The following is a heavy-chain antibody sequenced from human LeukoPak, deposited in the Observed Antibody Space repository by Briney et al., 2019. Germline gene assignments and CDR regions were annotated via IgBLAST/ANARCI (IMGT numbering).Heavy chain of an antibody. J-gene: IGHJ4*02. Sequence: SETLSLTCTVSGGSISSYYWSWIRQPPGKGLEWIGYIHYSGSTNYNPSLKSRVTISVDTSKNQFSLKLSSVTAADTAVYYCARDLDSSGFRDYWGQGTLVTVSS. CDR1: GGSISSYY. D-gene: IGHD6-19*01. CDR3: ARDLDSSGFRDY. CDR2: IHYSGST. V-gene: IGHV4-59*01.